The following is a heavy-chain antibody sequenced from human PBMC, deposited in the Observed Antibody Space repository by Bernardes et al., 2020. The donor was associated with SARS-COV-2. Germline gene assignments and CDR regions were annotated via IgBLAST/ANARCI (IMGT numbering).Heavy chain of an antibody. CDR1: GGSFSGYY. D-gene: IGHD1-26*01. J-gene: IGHJ4*02. V-gene: IGHV4-34*01. CDR3: ARGRRELLGYFDY. Sequence: ETLSLTCAVYGGSFSGYYWSWIRQPPGKGLEWIGEINHSGSTNYNPSLKSRVTISVDTSKDQFSLKLSSVTAADTAVYYCARGRRELLGYFDYWGQGTLVTVSS. CDR2: INHSGST.